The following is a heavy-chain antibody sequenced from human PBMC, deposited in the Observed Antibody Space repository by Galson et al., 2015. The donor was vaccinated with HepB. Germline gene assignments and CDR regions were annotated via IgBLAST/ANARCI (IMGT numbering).Heavy chain of an antibody. Sequence: SETLSLTCTVSGGSISISSYYWAWLRQPPGKGLEWIGGIYYSGGTYNNPSLKSRVTISVDTSKNQFSLRLTSVTAADTAVYYCARLSSRSPAGGYWGQGTLVTVSS. CDR2: IYYSGGT. J-gene: IGHJ4*02. CDR3: ARLSSRSPAGGY. V-gene: IGHV4-39*01. CDR1: GGSISISSYY. D-gene: IGHD2-2*01.